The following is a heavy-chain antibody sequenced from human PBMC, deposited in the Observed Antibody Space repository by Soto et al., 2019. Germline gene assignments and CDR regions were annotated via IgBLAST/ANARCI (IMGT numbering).Heavy chain of an antibody. V-gene: IGHV3-30*18. CDR1: GFTFSSYG. CDR3: AKQGEYDGLFHY. CDR2: VSYDGRNK. Sequence: PGGSLRLSCAASGFTFSSYGMHWVRQAPVKGLEWVAVVSYDGRNKYYGDSVKGRFTISRDNSKNTLYLQMDSLRAEDTAVYYCAKQGEYDGLFHYWGQGTLVTVSS. D-gene: IGHD4-17*01. J-gene: IGHJ4*02.